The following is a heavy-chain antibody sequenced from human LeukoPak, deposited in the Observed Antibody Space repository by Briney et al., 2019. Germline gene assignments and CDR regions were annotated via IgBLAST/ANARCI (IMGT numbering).Heavy chain of an antibody. CDR3: ARERKKQLAYFDY. CDR1: GYTFTGYY. CDR2: INPNSGGT. V-gene: IGHV1-2*02. Sequence: ASVKVSCKASGYTFTGYYMHWVRQAPGQGLEWMGWINPNSGGTNYAQKFQGRVTMTRDTSISTAYMELSRLRSDDTAVYYCARERKKQLAYFDYWGQGTLVTVSS. D-gene: IGHD6-13*01. J-gene: IGHJ4*02.